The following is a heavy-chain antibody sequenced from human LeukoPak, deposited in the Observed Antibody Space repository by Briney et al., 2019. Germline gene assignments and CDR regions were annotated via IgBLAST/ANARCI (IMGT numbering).Heavy chain of an antibody. Sequence: PSETLSLTCTVSGVSIRNYYWSWIRQPPGKGLEWHGYIYYSGSTNYNPSLKSRVTISVDTSKNQFSLKLSSVTAADTAVYYCARGPSRYDYVWGSYRPLYYYYMDVWGKGTTVTVSS. CDR1: GVSIRNYY. D-gene: IGHD3-16*02. CDR3: ARGPSRYDYVWGSYRPLYYYYMDV. J-gene: IGHJ6*03. V-gene: IGHV4-59*12. CDR2: IYYSGST.